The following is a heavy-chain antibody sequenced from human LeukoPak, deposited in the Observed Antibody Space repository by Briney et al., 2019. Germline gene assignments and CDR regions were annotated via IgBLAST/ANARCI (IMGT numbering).Heavy chain of an antibody. V-gene: IGHV4-59*01. D-gene: IGHD3-9*01. J-gene: IGHJ6*03. Sequence: PSETLSLTCTVSGGSISGYYWNWLRQPPGKGLEWIGYIYYSESTNYNPSLKSRVTISVDTSKNQFSLKLSSVTAADTAVYFCARVQTYYDILTGYYMDVWGQGTTVTVSS. CDR1: GGSISGYY. CDR2: IYYSEST. CDR3: ARVQTYYDILTGYYMDV.